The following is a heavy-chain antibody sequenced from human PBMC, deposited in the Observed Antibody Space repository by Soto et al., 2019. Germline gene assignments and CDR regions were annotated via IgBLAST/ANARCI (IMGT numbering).Heavy chain of an antibody. V-gene: IGHV3-48*02. J-gene: IGHJ3*01. CDR1: GFSFSAFS. D-gene: IGHD2-2*02. Sequence: PLGSLRLSCTSSGFSFSAFSMNWVRQAPGKGLEWVSYISSTSNTIYYADSVKGRFTISRDNAKNSLSLQMDSLRDEDTAVYYSAREGGRHCSPTRCYNAFDVWGQGTMVTVSS. CDR2: ISSTSNTI. CDR3: AREGGRHCSPTRCYNAFDV.